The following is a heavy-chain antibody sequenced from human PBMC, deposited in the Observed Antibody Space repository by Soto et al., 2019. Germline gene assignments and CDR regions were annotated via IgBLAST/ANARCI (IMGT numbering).Heavy chain of an antibody. D-gene: IGHD3-10*01. CDR2: IYYSGST. V-gene: IGHV4-30-4*01. CDR1: GVSISSGDYY. CDR3: ARDQGDGWPMPTLGMDV. Sequence: SETLSLTCTVSGVSISSGDYYCSWIRQPPWKGLEWIGYIYYSGSTYYNPSLKSRVTISVDTSKNQFSLKLSSVTAADTAVYYCARDQGDGWPMPTLGMDVWGQATTVTVSS. J-gene: IGHJ6*02.